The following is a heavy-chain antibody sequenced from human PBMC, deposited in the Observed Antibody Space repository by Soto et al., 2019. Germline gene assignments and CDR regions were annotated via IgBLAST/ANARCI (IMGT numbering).Heavy chain of an antibody. V-gene: IGHV5-51*01. J-gene: IGHJ6*02. CDR1: GYSFTTYW. CDR2: IYPGDSDT. D-gene: IGHD6-19*01. Sequence: PGESLKISCKASGYSFTTYWIGWMRQMPGKKLEWIGIIYPGDSDTKYSPTLQGQVTISADTSSSTAYLQWTSLKASDTAMYYCARSRRGAYSSGWYSPSGYYNYGIDVWGQGPKVTVSS. CDR3: ARSRRGAYSSGWYSPSGYYNYGIDV.